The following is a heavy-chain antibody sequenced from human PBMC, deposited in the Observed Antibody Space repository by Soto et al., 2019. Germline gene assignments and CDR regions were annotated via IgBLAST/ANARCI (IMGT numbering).Heavy chain of an antibody. CDR2: ILGRGTT. V-gene: IGHV3-23*01. D-gene: IGHD4-17*01. J-gene: IGHJ4*02. Sequence: GSLRLSFAASGFTFSYYAMMWVRQAPGKGLEWVAGILGRGTTYHADSVKGRFTISKNNSKSTLYLEMNSLRAEDTAVYYCAKDAGDGDGLWLPESWGQGTMVTVSS. CDR1: GFTFSYYA. CDR3: AKDAGDGDGLWLPES.